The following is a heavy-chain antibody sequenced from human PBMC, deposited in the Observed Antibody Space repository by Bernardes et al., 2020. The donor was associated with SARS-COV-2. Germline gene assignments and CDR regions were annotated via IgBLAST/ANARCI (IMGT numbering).Heavy chain of an antibody. D-gene: IGHD2-15*01. J-gene: IGHJ6*02. CDR3: ARDWEWVVAATPTYGMDV. Sequence: GGSLRLSCAASGFTFSSYWMSWVRQAPGKGLEWVANIKQDGSEKYYVDSVKGRFTISRDNAKNSLYLQMNSLRAEDTAVYYCARDWEWVVAATPTYGMDVWGQGTTVTVSS. CDR2: IKQDGSEK. CDR1: GFTFSSYW. V-gene: IGHV3-7*01.